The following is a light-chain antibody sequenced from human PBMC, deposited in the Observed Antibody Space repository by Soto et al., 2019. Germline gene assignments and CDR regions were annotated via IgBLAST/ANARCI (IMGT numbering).Light chain of an antibody. Sequence: DIQMTQSPSSLSASVGDRVTITCRASQSISSYLNWYQQKPGKAPKLRIYAASSLQRGVPSRFSGSGSGTDFTLTISRLEPEDFAVYYCQQYGSSPWTFGQGTKVDIK. V-gene: IGKV1-39*01. CDR3: QQYGSSPWT. J-gene: IGKJ1*01. CDR2: AAS. CDR1: QSISSY.